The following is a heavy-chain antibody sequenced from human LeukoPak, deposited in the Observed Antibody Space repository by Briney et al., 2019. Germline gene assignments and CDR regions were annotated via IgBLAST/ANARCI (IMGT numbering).Heavy chain of an antibody. CDR1: GGSISNYF. CDR3: VRGKQGYSVPFDY. V-gene: IGHV4-59*01. D-gene: IGHD1-26*01. CDR2: IYHSGST. Sequence: SETLSLTCSVSGGSISNYFWSWIRQPPGKGLEWIGYIYHSGSTNYNPSLKSRVTILEDTSKNQFSLKLSSVTAADTAVYYCVRGKQGYSVPFDYWGQGTLVTVSS. J-gene: IGHJ4*02.